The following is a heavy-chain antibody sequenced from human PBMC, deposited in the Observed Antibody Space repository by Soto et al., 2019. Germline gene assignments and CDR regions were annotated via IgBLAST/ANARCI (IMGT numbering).Heavy chain of an antibody. CDR3: ARGGSLWFGDLSIDY. CDR2: IIPFFDTA. V-gene: IGHV1-69*13. Sequence: ASVKVSCKASGDTFSSYAISWVRQAPGQGLEWMGGIIPFFDTANYAQQFQGRVTITADESTSTAYMELSSLRSEDTAVYYCARGGSLWFGDLSIDYWGQGTLVTVSS. CDR1: GDTFSSYA. J-gene: IGHJ4*02. D-gene: IGHD3-10*01.